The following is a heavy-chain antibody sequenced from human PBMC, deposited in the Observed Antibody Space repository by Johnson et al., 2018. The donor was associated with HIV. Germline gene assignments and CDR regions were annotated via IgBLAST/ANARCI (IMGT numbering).Heavy chain of an antibody. J-gene: IGHJ3*02. Sequence: MQLVESGGGVVRPGGSLRLSCAASGFIFDQYGMSWVRQVPGKGLEWVSLIYSGGTTYYADSVKGRFTISRDNSKNTLYLQMGSLIAEDMAVYYWASGGGVVGNAFDIWGQGTMVTVSS. CDR3: ASGGGVVGNAFDI. D-gene: IGHD1-26*01. CDR2: IYSGGTT. CDR1: GFIFDQYG. V-gene: IGHV3-66*02.